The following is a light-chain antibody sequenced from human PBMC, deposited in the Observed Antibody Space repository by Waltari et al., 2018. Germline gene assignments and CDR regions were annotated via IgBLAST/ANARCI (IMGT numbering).Light chain of an antibody. Sequence: EIVLTQSPGTLSLSPGERATLSCRASETVTNNYLAWFQQKPGHTPRLLIYDTYFRATGVPDRFSGSGSGTDFTLTISRLEPEDVAVYYCQQYYALPRTFGQGTKVEI. CDR3: QQYYALPRT. J-gene: IGKJ1*01. V-gene: IGKV3-20*01. CDR2: DTY. CDR1: ETVTNNY.